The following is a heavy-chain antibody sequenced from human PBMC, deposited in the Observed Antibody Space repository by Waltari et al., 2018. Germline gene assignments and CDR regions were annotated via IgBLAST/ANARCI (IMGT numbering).Heavy chain of an antibody. CDR1: GSSFASYG. CDR3: ARDIAESSDYYGMDV. J-gene: IGHJ6*02. Sequence: QVQLVQSGGEVKKPGASVRVSCKASGSSFASYGLRWVRQAPGQGLEWMGWISVYNGKTNYAQNLQGRVSMTTDTSTRTAYMELRSLRSDDSAVYYCARDIAESSDYYGMDVWGQGTTVVVSS. D-gene: IGHD2-15*01. V-gene: IGHV1-18*01. CDR2: ISVYNGKT.